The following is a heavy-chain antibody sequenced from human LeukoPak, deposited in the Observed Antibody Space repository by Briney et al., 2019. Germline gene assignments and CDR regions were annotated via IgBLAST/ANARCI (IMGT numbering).Heavy chain of an antibody. Sequence: SETLSLTCAVYGGSFSGYYWSWIRQPPGKGLGWIGEINHSGSTNYNPSLKSRVTISVDTSKNQFSLKLSSVTAADTAVYYCASPLGYYGRGWGKGTTVTVSS. CDR3: ASPLGYYGRG. CDR2: INHSGST. J-gene: IGHJ6*04. CDR1: GGSFSGYY. V-gene: IGHV4-34*01. D-gene: IGHD3-10*02.